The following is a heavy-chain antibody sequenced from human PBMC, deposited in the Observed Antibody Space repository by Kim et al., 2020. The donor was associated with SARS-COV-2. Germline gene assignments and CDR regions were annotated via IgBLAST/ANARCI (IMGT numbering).Heavy chain of an antibody. CDR3: AKGTWIEVSGGENGIDV. J-gene: IGHJ6*02. CDR2: ISGDGGDT. V-gene: IGHV3-43*02. Sequence: GGSLRLSCAASGFTFDDYAMHWVRQAPGKGLEWVAVISGDGGDTYYADSVKGRFTISRDNSKNSLYLQMNSLRAEDTALYYCAKGTWIEVSGGENGIDVLGQGTTVTVSS. CDR1: GFTFDDYA. D-gene: IGHD2-2*03.